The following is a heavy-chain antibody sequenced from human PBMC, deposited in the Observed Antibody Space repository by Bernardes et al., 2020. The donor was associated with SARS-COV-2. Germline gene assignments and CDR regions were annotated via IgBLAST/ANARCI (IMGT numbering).Heavy chain of an antibody. CDR2: IVVGSGNT. V-gene: IGHV1-58*01. D-gene: IGHD3-3*01. CDR3: AADSYYDFWSGPDYYGMDV. Sequence: SVKVSCKASGFTFTRSAVQWVRQARGQRLEWIGWIVVGSGNTNYAQKFQERVTITRDMSTSTAYMELSSLRSEDTAVYYCAADSYYDFWSGPDYYGMDVWGQGTTVTVSS. J-gene: IGHJ6*02. CDR1: GFTFTRSA.